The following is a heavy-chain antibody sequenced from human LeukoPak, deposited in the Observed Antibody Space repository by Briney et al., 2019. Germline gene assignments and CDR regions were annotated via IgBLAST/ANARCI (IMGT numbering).Heavy chain of an antibody. D-gene: IGHD2-2*01. Sequence: GGSLRLSCAASGFTFSSYAMSWVRQAPGKGLEWVSAISGSGGSTYYADSVKGRFTISRDNSKNTLYLQMNSLRAEDTAVHYCAKDQDVVVPAADFDYWGQGTLVTVSS. CDR1: GFTFSSYA. J-gene: IGHJ4*02. CDR3: AKDQDVVVPAADFDY. CDR2: ISGSGGST. V-gene: IGHV3-23*01.